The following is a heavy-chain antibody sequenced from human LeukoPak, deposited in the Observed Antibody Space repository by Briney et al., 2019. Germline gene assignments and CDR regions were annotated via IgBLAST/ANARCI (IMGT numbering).Heavy chain of an antibody. Sequence: GGSLRLSCAASGFTFSGYWMHWVRQAPGKGLVWVSRINSDGTTTSYADSVRGRFTISRDNTKNTLYLQMNSLRAEDTAVYYCWVPATAGEDDYWGQGTLASVSS. V-gene: IGHV3-74*01. CDR2: INSDGTTT. CDR1: GFTFSGYW. J-gene: IGHJ4*02. CDR3: WVPATAGEDDY. D-gene: IGHD2-2*01.